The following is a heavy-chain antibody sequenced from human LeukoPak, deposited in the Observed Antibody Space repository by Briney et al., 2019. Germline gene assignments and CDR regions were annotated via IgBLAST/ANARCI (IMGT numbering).Heavy chain of an antibody. V-gene: IGHV3-53*01. J-gene: IGHJ3*02. CDR1: GFTVSTDY. D-gene: IGHD7-27*01. Sequence: GGSLTLSCAASGFTVSTDYMIWVRQAPGKGLEWVSVIYGGHSAYHADSVKDRFTISRENPKNTLNLQMSRLRAEDTAVYYCAREIGQLGGAFDIWGQGTMVTVSS. CDR2: IYGGHSA. CDR3: AREIGQLGGAFDI.